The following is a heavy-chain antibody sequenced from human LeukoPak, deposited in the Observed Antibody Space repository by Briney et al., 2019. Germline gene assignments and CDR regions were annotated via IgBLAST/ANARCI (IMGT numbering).Heavy chain of an antibody. CDR3: ARDIPEGATTDY. CDR1: GYTFTGYY. J-gene: IGHJ4*02. CDR2: INPNSGGT. V-gene: IGHV1-2*02. D-gene: IGHD1-26*01. Sequence: ASVKVSCKASGYTFTGYYMHWVRQAPGQGLEWMGWINPNSGGTNYAQKFQGRVTMTRDTSISTAYMELRRLRSDDTAVYYCARDIPEGATTDYWGQGTLVTVSS.